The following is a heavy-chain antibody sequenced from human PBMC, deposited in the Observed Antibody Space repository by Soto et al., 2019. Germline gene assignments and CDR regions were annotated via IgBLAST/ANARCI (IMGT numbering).Heavy chain of an antibody. J-gene: IGHJ4*02. CDR1: GFTFSSYA. CDR2: ITETGRGT. Sequence: PGESLKISCAASGFTFSSYAMNWVRQAPGKGLEWVSTITETGRGTFYADSVKGRFTISRDNSKNTLYLQMTSLRAEDTAVYYCAKDLQGGDYTLPYWGPGTLVTASS. CDR3: AKDLQGGDYTLPY. D-gene: IGHD4-17*01. V-gene: IGHV3-23*01.